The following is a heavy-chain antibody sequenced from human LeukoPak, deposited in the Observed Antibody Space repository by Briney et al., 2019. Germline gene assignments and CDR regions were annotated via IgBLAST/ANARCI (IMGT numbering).Heavy chain of an antibody. D-gene: IGHD6-19*01. Sequence: SAESLRLSCAASGFTFSTYDISWVRQAPGKGLEWVSAISGSGASTYYADSVKGRFTISRDNSKNMLYLQMNSLRAEDTAIYYCAKGASGWSFFDYWGQGTLVTVSS. CDR2: ISGSGAST. CDR1: GFTFSTYD. J-gene: IGHJ4*02. V-gene: IGHV3-23*01. CDR3: AKGASGWSFFDY.